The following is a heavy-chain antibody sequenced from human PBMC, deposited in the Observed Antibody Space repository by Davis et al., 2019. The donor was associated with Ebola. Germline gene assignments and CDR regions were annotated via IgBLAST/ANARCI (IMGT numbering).Heavy chain of an antibody. V-gene: IGHV4-30-2*01. D-gene: IGHD6-19*01. Sequence: MPSETLSLTCAVSGGSIGGSAYAWNWIRQPPGKGLEWVGYIYHSGNTYYNPSLESRVTISVDKSKNQFSLNLRSVTAADTAVYYCARGARYISGWFDYWGQGSLVIVSS. CDR1: GGSIGGSAYA. CDR3: ARGARYISGWFDY. J-gene: IGHJ5*01. CDR2: IYHSGNT.